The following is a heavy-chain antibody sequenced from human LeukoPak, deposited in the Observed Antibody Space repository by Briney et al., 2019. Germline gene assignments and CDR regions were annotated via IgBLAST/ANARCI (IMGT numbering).Heavy chain of an antibody. CDR2: ISYSSRAR. J-gene: IGHJ4*02. D-gene: IGHD2-2*01. Sequence: QPGGSLRLSCAASGFTFSSYSMNWVRQAPGKGLEWVSSISYSSRARYYADSVKGRFTISRDNFKDSLYLQMDSLRAEDTAVYYCARAYCSSTSCFGWGQGTLVTVSS. CDR3: ARAYCSSTSCFG. CDR1: GFTFSSYS. V-gene: IGHV3-48*01.